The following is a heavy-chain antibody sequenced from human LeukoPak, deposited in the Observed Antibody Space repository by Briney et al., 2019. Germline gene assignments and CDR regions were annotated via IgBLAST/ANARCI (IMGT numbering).Heavy chain of an antibody. J-gene: IGHJ4*02. Sequence: PSETLSLTCSVSGGSISSYSWNWIRQPPGKGLEWLATISESGTTYYNPSLKSRVTISVDTSKNQFSLRLGSVTAADTAVYYCARYSGSFFDYWGQGTLVTVSS. V-gene: IGHV4-59*04. CDR2: ISESGTT. D-gene: IGHD2-21*01. CDR1: GGSISSYS. CDR3: ARYSGSFFDY.